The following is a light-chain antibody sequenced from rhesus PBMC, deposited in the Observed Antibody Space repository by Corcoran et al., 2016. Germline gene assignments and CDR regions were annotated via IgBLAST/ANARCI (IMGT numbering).Light chain of an antibody. V-gene: IGKV4-1*01. J-gene: IGKJ4*01. Sequence: DIVMTQSPDSLAVSLGERVTINCKSSQSLLYSSNNTNYLAWYQQKPGQAPNLLIYWASTRESGVTNRCRCSGSGTDFTLTISCLQAEDVAVYYCQQHYSSPLTFGGGTKVELK. CDR3: QQHYSSPLT. CDR2: WAS. CDR1: QSLLYSSNNTNY.